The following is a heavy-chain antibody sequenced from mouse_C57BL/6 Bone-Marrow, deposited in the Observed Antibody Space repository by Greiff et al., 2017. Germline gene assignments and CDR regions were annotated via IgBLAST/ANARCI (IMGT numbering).Heavy chain of an antibody. V-gene: IGHV1-19*01. J-gene: IGHJ1*03. CDR1: GYTFTDYY. Sequence: EVQLQQSGPVLVKPGASVKMSCKASGYTFTDYYMNWVKQSHGKSLEWIGVINPYNGGTSYNQKFKGKATLTVDKSSSTAYMEHNSLTTQNSAVYYCARGGWLLWYFDVWGTGTTVTVSS. CDR2: INPYNGGT. D-gene: IGHD2-3*01. CDR3: ARGGWLLWYFDV.